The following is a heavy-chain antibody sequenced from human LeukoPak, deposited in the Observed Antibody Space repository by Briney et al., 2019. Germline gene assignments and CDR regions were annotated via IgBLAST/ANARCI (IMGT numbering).Heavy chain of an antibody. Sequence: GASVKVSCKASGYTFTGYYMHWVRQAPGQGLEWMGWINPNSGGTNYAQKFQGRVTMTRDTSISTAYMELSRLRSDDTAVYYCARGNGLYCSSTSCHYYYMDVWGKGTTVTVSS. CDR3: ARGNGLYCSSTSCHYYYMDV. J-gene: IGHJ6*03. D-gene: IGHD2-2*01. CDR2: INPNSGGT. V-gene: IGHV1-2*02. CDR1: GYTFTGYY.